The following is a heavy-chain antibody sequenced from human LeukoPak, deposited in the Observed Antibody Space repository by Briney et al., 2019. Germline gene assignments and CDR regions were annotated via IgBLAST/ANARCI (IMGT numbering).Heavy chain of an antibody. D-gene: IGHD3-10*01. CDR2: ITTSSTYI. V-gene: IGHV3-21*01. CDR1: GFTFSSYT. CDR3: ARGEGYYASGSYYIDY. Sequence: GGPLRLSCAASGFTFSSYTMNWVRQAPGKGLEWVSSITTSSTYIYYADSVRGRFTISRDNAKNSLYLRMSSLRAEDTAVYYCARGEGYYASGSYYIDYWGQGTLVTVPS. J-gene: IGHJ4*02.